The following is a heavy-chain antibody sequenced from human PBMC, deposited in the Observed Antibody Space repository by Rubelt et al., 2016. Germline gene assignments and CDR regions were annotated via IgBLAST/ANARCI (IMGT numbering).Heavy chain of an antibody. Sequence: QVQLVQSGAEVKKPGASVKVSCKASGYTFTSYGISWVRQAPGQGLEWMGWISAYNGNTNYAQKLQGRVTMTTDTSTSTAYMELSSLRSEETAVYYCAMAATYYYDGSGYYDYYAFHAFDIWGQGTMVTVSS. CDR2: ISAYNGNT. CDR1: GYTFTSYG. J-gene: IGHJ3*02. CDR3: AMAATYYYDGSGYYDYYAFHAFDI. V-gene: IGHV1-18*01. D-gene: IGHD3-22*01.